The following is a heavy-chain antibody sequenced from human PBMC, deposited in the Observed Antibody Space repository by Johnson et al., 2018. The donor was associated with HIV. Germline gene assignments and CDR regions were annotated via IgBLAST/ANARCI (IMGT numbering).Heavy chain of an antibody. CDR1: GFNFDDYA. V-gene: IGHV3-9*01. CDR2: ISWNGASI. J-gene: IGHJ3*02. Sequence: VQLVESGGGVVQPGRSLRLSCAASGFNFDDYAMHWVRQAPGKGLEWVSGISWNGASIDYVDSVKGRFTISRDNSKNTLYLQMNSLRAEDTDVYYCAKDEIAAPLAFDIWGQGTMVTVSS. CDR3: AKDEIAAPLAFDI. D-gene: IGHD6-25*01.